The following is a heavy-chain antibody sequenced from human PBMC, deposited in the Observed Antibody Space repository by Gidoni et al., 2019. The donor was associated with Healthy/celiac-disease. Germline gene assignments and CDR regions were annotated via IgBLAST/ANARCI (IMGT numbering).Heavy chain of an antibody. CDR2: IDWDDDK. CDR1: WSSLTTSGMR. Sequence: QFTLRESGPALVKPTQTLTLPCTSSWSSLTTSGMRVSWIRQPPGKALEWLALIDWDDDKYYSTSLKTRLTISKDTSKNQVVLTMTNMDPVDTATYYCARTPSDCTNGVGYYYYYYGMDVWGKGTTVTVSS. V-gene: IGHV2-70*01. J-gene: IGHJ6*04. D-gene: IGHD2-8*01. CDR3: ARTPSDCTNGVGYYYYYYGMDV.